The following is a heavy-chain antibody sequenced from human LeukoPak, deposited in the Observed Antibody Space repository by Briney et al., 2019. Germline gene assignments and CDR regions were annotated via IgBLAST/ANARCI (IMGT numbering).Heavy chain of an antibody. CDR1: AFTFSTYA. J-gene: IGHJ4*02. CDR3: ARERGGGPSGSYLDY. D-gene: IGHD1-26*01. V-gene: IGHV3-23*01. CDR2: ISGSGGST. Sequence: PGGSLRLSCAASAFTFSTYAMSWVCQAPGKGLEWVSAISGSGGSTYYADSLKGRFTISRDNSKNTLYLQMNSLRAEDTALYYCARERGGGPSGSYLDYWGQGTLVTVSS.